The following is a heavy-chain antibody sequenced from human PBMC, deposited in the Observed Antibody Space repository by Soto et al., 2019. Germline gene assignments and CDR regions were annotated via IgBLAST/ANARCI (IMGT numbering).Heavy chain of an antibody. V-gene: IGHV3-30*18. D-gene: IGHD3-22*01. CDR3: AKDGPIVVVITTGYYFDY. CDR2: ISYDGSNQ. CDR1: GFTFSRSG. Sequence: GGSLRLSCAASGFTFSRSGMHWVRQAPDKGLEWVAVISYDGSNQYYADSVKGRFTISRDNSKNTLYLQMNSLRAEDTAVYYCAKDGPIVVVITTGYYFDYWGQGTLVTVSS. J-gene: IGHJ4*02.